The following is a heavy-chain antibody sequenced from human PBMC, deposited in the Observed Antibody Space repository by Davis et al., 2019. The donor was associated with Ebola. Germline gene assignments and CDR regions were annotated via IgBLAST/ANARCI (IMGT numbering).Heavy chain of an antibody. J-gene: IGHJ4*02. CDR2: IYYSGRT. V-gene: IGHV4-59*01. D-gene: IGHD5-24*01. CDR3: ARDEGDGYNDY. Sequence: PSETLSLTCTVSGGSISSYYWSWIRQPPGKGLEWIGYIYYSGRTNYNPSLKSRVTISVDTSKNQFSLKLSSVTAADTAVYYCARDEGDGYNDYWGQGTLVTVSS. CDR1: GGSISSYY.